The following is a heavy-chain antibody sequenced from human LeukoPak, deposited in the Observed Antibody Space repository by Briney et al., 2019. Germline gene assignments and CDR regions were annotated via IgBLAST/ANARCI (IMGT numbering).Heavy chain of an antibody. J-gene: IGHJ4*02. V-gene: IGHV3-30*03. CDR1: GFTFSNYG. CDR3: ATTLGSGWKFDY. D-gene: IGHD6-19*01. CDR2: ISYDGSNK. Sequence: PGGSLRLSCAASGFTFSNYGIHWVRQAPGKGLEWVAVISYDGSNKYADSVKGRFTISRDNSKNTLFLQMNSLRPDDTAVYYCATTLGSGWKFDYWGQGTLVTVSS.